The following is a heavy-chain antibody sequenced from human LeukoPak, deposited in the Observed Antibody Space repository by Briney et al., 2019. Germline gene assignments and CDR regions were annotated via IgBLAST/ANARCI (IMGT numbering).Heavy chain of an antibody. V-gene: IGHV1-8*01. CDR3: ARGIRNQLLSEY. J-gene: IGHJ4*02. Sequence: EASVKVSCKTSGYTFSSFDVIWVRQATGQGLEWIGWMNPNSLNTGYAQKFRGRVTMTGDTSISTAYMELSSLISEDTAVYYCARGIRNQLLSEYWGQGSLVTVSS. CDR1: GYTFSSFD. D-gene: IGHD2-2*01. CDR2: MNPNSLNT.